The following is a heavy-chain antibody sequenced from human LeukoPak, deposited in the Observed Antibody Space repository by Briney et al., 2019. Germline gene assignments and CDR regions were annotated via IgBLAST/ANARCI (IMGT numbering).Heavy chain of an antibody. CDR2: INHSGSN. CDR1: GGSFSGYY. Sequence: SETLSLTCAVYGGSFSGYYWSWLRQPPGKGLEGIGEINHSGSNNYNPSLKSRVTISVHTSKNQFSLKLSSVTAADTAVYYCARAPRGTGYSSGWRRRAFDIWGQGTMVTVSS. D-gene: IGHD6-19*01. J-gene: IGHJ3*02. CDR3: ARAPRGTGYSSGWRRRAFDI. V-gene: IGHV4-34*01.